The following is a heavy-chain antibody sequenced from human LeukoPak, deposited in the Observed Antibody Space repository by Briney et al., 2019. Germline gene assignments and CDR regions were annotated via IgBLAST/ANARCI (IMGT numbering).Heavy chain of an antibody. V-gene: IGHV4-39*07. CDR1: GGSISSSSYY. Sequence: SETLSLTCTVSGGSISSSSYYWGWIRQPPGKGLEWIGSIYYSGSTYYNPSLKSRVTISVDTSKNQFSLKLSSVTAADTAVYYCARLREGWMGYFDYWGQGTLVTVSS. CDR2: IYYSGST. CDR3: ARLREGWMGYFDY. J-gene: IGHJ4*02. D-gene: IGHD1-26*01.